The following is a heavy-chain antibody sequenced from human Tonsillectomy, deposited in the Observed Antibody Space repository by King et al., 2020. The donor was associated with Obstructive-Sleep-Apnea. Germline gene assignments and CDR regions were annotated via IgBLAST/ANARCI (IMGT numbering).Heavy chain of an antibody. V-gene: IGHV4-59*01. CDR2: IYYSGST. Sequence: QLQESGPGLVKPSETLSLTCTVSGGSISSYYWSWIRQPPGKGLEWIGYIYYSGSTNYNPSLKSRVTISVDTSKNQFSLKLSPVTAADTAVYYCARAGGYCSSTSCYEGPFDYWGQGTLVTVSS. CDR1: GGSISSYY. CDR3: ARAGGYCSSTSCYEGPFDY. D-gene: IGHD2-2*01. J-gene: IGHJ4*02.